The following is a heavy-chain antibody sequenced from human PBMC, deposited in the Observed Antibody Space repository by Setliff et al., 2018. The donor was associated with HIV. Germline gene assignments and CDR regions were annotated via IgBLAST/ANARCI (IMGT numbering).Heavy chain of an antibody. Sequence: SVKVSCKASEGTFSSYAVSWVRQAPGQGLEWMGGIIPMFEIANYAQRFQGRVTITAEESTSTVYIELSSLMSEDTAMYYCARDLVASYFGIMTEGLFDYWGQGTLVTVSS. J-gene: IGHJ4*02. CDR1: EGTFSSYA. CDR3: ARDLVASYFGIMTEGLFDY. CDR2: IIPMFEIA. V-gene: IGHV1-69*13. D-gene: IGHD3-9*01.